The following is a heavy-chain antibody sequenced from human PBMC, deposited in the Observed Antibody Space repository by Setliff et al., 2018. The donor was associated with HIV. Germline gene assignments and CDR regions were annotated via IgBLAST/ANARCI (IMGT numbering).Heavy chain of an antibody. Sequence: SETLSLTCAVSNYSISSGYYWGWIRHPPGKGLEWIGSIYHSGSTYYNPSLKSRVTISVDTSKNQFSLKLSSVTAADTAVYYCARRPAGAVAGGYGMDVWGQGTTVTVSS. CDR2: IYHSGST. V-gene: IGHV4-38-2*01. CDR1: NYSISSGYY. D-gene: IGHD6-19*01. CDR3: ARRPAGAVAGGYGMDV. J-gene: IGHJ6*02.